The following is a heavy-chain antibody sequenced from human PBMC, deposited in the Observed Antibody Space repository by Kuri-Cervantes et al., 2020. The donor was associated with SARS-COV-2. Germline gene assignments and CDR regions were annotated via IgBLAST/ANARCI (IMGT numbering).Heavy chain of an antibody. V-gene: IGHV3-30-3*01. CDR2: ISYDGSNK. J-gene: IGHJ4*02. D-gene: IGHD4-17*01. Sequence: GESLKISCAASGFTFSSYAMHWVRQAPGKGLEWVTVISYDGSNKYYADSVKGRFTISRDNSKNTLYLQMNSLRAEDTAVYCCAVTVTRPPYWGQGTLVTVSS. CDR3: AVTVTRPPY. CDR1: GFTFSSYA.